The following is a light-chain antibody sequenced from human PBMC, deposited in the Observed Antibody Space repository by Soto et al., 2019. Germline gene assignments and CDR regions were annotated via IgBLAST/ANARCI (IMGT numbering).Light chain of an antibody. CDR2: NNN. V-gene: IGLV1-44*01. J-gene: IGLJ2*01. CDR3: AAWDDSLNGRL. CDR1: SSNIGSYT. Sequence: QSVLTQPPSASGTPGQRVTISCSGSSSNIGSYTVNWYQLLPGTAPKLLIYNNNHRPSGVPDRFSGFKSGTSASLAISGLQSEDEADYYCAAWDDSLNGRLFGGGTKVTVL.